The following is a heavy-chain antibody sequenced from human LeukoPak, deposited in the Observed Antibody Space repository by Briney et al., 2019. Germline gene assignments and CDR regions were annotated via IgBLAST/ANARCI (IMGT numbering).Heavy chain of an antibody. V-gene: IGHV3-7*01. Sequence: GGSLRLSCAASGFTFSSVWMTWVRQVPGKGLEWVANIKQNGSEKYYMDSVKGRFTISRDHAKNSLYLQMNSLRVEDTAIYYCAKGFGTDHWGQGTLVTVSS. CDR2: IKQNGSEK. CDR3: AKGFGTDH. CDR1: GFTFSSVW. D-gene: IGHD3-3*01. J-gene: IGHJ5*02.